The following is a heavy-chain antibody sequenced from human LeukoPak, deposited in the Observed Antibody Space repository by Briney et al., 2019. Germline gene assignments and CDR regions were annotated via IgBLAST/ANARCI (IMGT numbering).Heavy chain of an antibody. Sequence: PSETLSLTCPVSGGSISSYYWSWIRQPPGKGLEWIAYIYYSGSTNYNPSLKSRVTMSVDTSKNQFSLKLSSVTALDTAVYYCARLTYYYGSGIDYWGQGTLVTVSS. CDR2: IYYSGST. V-gene: IGHV4-59*12. J-gene: IGHJ4*02. CDR3: ARLTYYYGSGIDY. D-gene: IGHD3-10*01. CDR1: GGSISSYY.